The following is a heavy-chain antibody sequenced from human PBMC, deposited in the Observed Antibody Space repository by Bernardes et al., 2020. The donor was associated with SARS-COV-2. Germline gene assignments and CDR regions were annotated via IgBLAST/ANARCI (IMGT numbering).Heavy chain of an antibody. CDR3: ARGPDYDYVWGAFDI. CDR2: INPNSGGT. J-gene: IGHJ3*02. V-gene: IGHV1-2*02. D-gene: IGHD3-16*01. Sequence: ASVKVSCKASGYTFTGYYMHWVRQAPGQGLEWMGWINPNSGGTNYAQKFQGRVTMTRDTSISTAYMELSRLRSDDTAVYYCARGPDYDYVWGAFDIWGQGTMVTVSS. CDR1: GYTFTGYY.